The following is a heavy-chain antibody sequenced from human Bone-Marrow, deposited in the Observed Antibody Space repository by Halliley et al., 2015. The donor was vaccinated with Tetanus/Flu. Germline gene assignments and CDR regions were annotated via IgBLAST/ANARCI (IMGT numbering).Heavy chain of an antibody. J-gene: IGHJ4*02. D-gene: IGHD1-7*01. CDR2: IYYSGNP. V-gene: IGHV4-31*02. Sequence: WIGYIYYSGNPYYNPSLKSRVTISVDSSNNQFSLKLSSVTAADTAVYYCARDRSISGTTSFDYWGQGTLVTVSS. CDR3: ARDRSISGTTSFDY.